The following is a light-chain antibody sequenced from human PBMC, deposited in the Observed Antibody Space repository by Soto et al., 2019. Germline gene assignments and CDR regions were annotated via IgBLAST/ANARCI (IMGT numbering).Light chain of an antibody. V-gene: IGKV1-39*01. CDR1: QSISSY. J-gene: IGKJ5*01. CDR3: QQSYSTPIT. Sequence: DIHVTQSPSTLSASVFDRVTITFRASQSISSYLNWYQQKPGKAPKLLIYAASSLQSGVPSRFSGSGSGTDFTLTISSLQPEDFATYYCQQSYSTPITFGQGTRLEIK. CDR2: AAS.